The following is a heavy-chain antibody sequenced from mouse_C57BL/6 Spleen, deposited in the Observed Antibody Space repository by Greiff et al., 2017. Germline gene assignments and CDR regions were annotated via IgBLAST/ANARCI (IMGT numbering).Heavy chain of an antibody. D-gene: IGHD1-1*01. CDR1: GFSFNTYA. Sequence: EVKLMESGGGLVQPKGSLKLSCAASGFSFNTYAMNWVRQAPGKGLEWVARIRSKSNNYATYYADSVKDRFTISRDDSESMLYLQMNNLKTEDTAMYYCVRQVTTVAPAMDYWGQGTSVTVSS. CDR2: IRSKSNNYAT. CDR3: VRQVTTVAPAMDY. V-gene: IGHV10-1*01. J-gene: IGHJ4*01.